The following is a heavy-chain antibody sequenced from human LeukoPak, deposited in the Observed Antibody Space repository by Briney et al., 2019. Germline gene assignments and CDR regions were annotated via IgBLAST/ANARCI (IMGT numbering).Heavy chain of an antibody. CDR2: MNPNSGNT. V-gene: IGHV1-8*01. CDR3: ARPGFWSGYYGY. Sequence: ASVKVSCKASGYTFTSYDINWVRQATGQGLEWMGWMNPNSGNTGYAQKFQGRVTMTRNTSISTAYMELSSLRSEDTAVYYCARPGFWSGYYGYWGQGTLVTASS. CDR1: GYTFTSYD. D-gene: IGHD3-3*01. J-gene: IGHJ4*02.